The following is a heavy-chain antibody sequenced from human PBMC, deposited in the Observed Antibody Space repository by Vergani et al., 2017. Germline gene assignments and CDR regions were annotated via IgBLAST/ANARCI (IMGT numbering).Heavy chain of an antibody. CDR2: IIPIFGTA. CDR3: ARDLLSSRRLWYFDL. Sequence: QVQLVQSGAEVKKPGSSVKVSCKASGGTFSSYAISWVRQAPGQGLEWMGGIIPIFGTANSAQKFQGRVTITADESTSTAYMELSSLRSEDTAVYYCARDLLSSRRLWYFDLWGRGTLVTVAS. V-gene: IGHV1-69*01. CDR1: GGTFSSYA. D-gene: IGHD3-10*01. J-gene: IGHJ2*01.